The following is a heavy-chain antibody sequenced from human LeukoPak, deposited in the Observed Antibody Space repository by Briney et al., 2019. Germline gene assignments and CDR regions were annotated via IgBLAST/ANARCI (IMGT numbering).Heavy chain of an antibody. V-gene: IGHV4-31*03. Sequence: PSQTLSLTCTVSGGSISSGGYYWSWIRQHPGKGLEWIGYIYDSGNTYYNPSLKSRVTISVDTSKNQFSLKLSSVTAADTAVYYCARAESRSYGTKRYYFDYWGQGTLVTVSS. D-gene: IGHD4/OR15-4a*01. J-gene: IGHJ4*02. CDR1: GGSISSGGYY. CDR2: IYDSGNT. CDR3: ARAESRSYGTKRYYFDY.